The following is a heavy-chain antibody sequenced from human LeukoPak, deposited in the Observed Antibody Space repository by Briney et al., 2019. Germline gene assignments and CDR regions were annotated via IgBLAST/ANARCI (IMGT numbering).Heavy chain of an antibody. J-gene: IGHJ4*02. V-gene: IGHV5-51*01. CDR1: GYSFTSYW. Sequence: GESLKISCKGSGYSFTSYWIGWVRQMPGKGLEWMGIIYPGDSDTRYSPSFQGQVTISADKSISTAYLQWSSLKASDTAMYYCARQACSSTSCYLFDYWGQGTLVTVSS. CDR2: IYPGDSDT. D-gene: IGHD2-2*01. CDR3: ARQACSSTSCYLFDY.